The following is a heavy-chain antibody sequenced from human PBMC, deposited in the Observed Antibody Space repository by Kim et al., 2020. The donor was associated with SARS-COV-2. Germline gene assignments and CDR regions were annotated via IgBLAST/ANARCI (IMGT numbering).Heavy chain of an antibody. V-gene: IGHV1-69*13. Sequence: SVKVSCKASGGTFSSYSISWVRQAPGQGLEWMGGIIPIFGTANYAQKFQGRVTITADESTSTAYMELSSLRSEDTAVYYCARETSVGGSGSYLGAFDIWGQGTMVTVSS. CDR3: ARETSVGGSGSYLGAFDI. CDR1: GGTFSSYS. CDR2: IIPIFGTA. D-gene: IGHD3-10*01. J-gene: IGHJ3*02.